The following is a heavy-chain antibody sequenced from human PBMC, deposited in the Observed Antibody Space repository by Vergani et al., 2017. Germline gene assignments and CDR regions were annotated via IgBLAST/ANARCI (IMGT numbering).Heavy chain of an antibody. D-gene: IGHD3-10*01. CDR1: NDSVSNTFYY. Sequence: QVQLQESGPGLVKPSETLSLTCTVSNDSVSNTFYYWGWIRQTPGKGLEWIGSIYYSGSTYYNPSLESRVTMSVDTSKSQFSLKLSSVTAADTAVYYCARDPMVRGVPSDGMDVWGQGTTVTVSS. CDR3: ARDPMVRGVPSDGMDV. V-gene: IGHV4-39*07. CDR2: IYYSGST. J-gene: IGHJ6*02.